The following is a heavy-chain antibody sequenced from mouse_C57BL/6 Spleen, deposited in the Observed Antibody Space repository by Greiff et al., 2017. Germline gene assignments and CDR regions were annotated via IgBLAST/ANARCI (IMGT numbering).Heavy chain of an antibody. CDR3: AKNYYGSSPQAMDY. CDR2: IYPGDGDT. Sequence: QVQLKQSGPELVKPGASVKISCKASGYAFSSSWMNWVKQRPGKGLEWIGRIYPGDGDTNYNGKFKGKATLTADKSSSTAYMQLSSLTSEDSAVYFCAKNYYGSSPQAMDYWGQGTSVTVSS. J-gene: IGHJ4*01. V-gene: IGHV1-82*01. CDR1: GYAFSSSW. D-gene: IGHD1-1*01.